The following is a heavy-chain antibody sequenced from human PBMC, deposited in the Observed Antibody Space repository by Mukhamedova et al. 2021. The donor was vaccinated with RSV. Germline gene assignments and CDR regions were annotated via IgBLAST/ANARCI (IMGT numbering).Heavy chain of an antibody. J-gene: IGHJ4*02. CDR3: TRDWGGEDEKGVAY. V-gene: IGHV3-7*03. CDR2: IKQDGGEK. Sequence: MSWVRQAPGKGLEWVANIKQDGGEKLYVDSVKGRFTVSRDNAENSLYLQMDSLRAEDTAIYYCTRDWGGEDEKGVAYWGQGTLVT. D-gene: IGHD2-21*01.